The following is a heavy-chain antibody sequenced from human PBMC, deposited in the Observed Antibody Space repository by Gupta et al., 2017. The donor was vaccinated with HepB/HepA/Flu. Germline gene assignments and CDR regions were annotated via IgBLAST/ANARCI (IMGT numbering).Heavy chain of an antibody. D-gene: IGHD5-12*01. CDR2: ISCDGRSK. CDR1: G. V-gene: IGHV3-30*03. CDR3: ARDIGGYADALDT. J-gene: IGHJ5*02. Sequence: GMPWVRQVPGREPESAAVISCDGRSKQYGDFVKGRFSISRDTSKHTVSLQMNGLMPDDTGIDYCARDIGGYADALDTWGQGTLVTVSS.